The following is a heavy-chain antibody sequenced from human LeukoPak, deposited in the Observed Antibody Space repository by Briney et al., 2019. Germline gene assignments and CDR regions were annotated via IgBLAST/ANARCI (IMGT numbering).Heavy chain of an antibody. V-gene: IGHV4-59*11. CDR3: ARDAEYCSSTSCYSYYYYYMDV. CDR2: IYYSGST. J-gene: IGHJ6*03. Sequence: PSETLSLTRTVSGGSISSHYWSWIRQPSGKGLEWIGYIYYSGSTNYNPSLKSRVTISVDTSKNQFSLKLSSVTAADTAVYYCARDAEYCSSTSCYSYYYYYMDVWGKGTTVTVSS. CDR1: GGSISSHY. D-gene: IGHD2-2*01.